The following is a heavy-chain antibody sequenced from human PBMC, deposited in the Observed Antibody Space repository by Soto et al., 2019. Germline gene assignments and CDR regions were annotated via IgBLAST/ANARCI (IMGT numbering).Heavy chain of an antibody. V-gene: IGHV1-18*01. CDR2: ISAYNGNT. Sequence: SWVRPAIGQGLEWMGWISAYNGNTNYAQKLQGRVTMTTDTSTSTAYMELRSLRSDDTAVYYCARGEVDTAMVHFDYWGQGTLVTVSS. CDR3: ARGEVDTAMVHFDY. D-gene: IGHD5-18*01. J-gene: IGHJ4*02.